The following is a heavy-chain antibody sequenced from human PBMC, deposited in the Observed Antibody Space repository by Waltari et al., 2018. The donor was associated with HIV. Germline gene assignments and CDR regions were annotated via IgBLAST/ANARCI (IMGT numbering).Heavy chain of an antibody. V-gene: IGHV1-2*02. CDR1: GYTFTACS. D-gene: IGHD6-19*01. CDR2: INPNSGGT. CDR3: ARDQGGIAVAGTPGDY. J-gene: IGHJ4*02. Sequence: QVQLVQSGAEVKKPGASVKVSCKASGYTFTACSMTWVRQAPGQGLEWMGWINPNSGGTNYAQKFQGRVTMTRDTSISTAYMELSRLRSDDTAVYYCARDQGGIAVAGTPGDYWGQGTLVTVSS.